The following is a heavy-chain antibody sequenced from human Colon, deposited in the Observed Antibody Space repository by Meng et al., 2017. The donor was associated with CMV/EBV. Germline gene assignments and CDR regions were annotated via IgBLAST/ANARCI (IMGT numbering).Heavy chain of an antibody. V-gene: IGHV3-30-3*01. D-gene: IGHD6-19*01. CDR3: AKVYSSGWYFLDY. CDR1: GFTFSSYA. Sequence: GGSLRLSCAASGFTFSSYAMHWVRQAPGKGLEWVAVISYDGSNKYYADSVKGRFTISRDNSKNTLYLQMNSLRAKDTAVYYCAKVYSSGWYFLDYWGQGALVTVSS. J-gene: IGHJ4*02. CDR2: ISYDGSNK.